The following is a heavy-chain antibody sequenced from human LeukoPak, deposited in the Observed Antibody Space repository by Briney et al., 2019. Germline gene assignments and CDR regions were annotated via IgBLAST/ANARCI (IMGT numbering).Heavy chain of an antibody. CDR1: GFTFSSYA. V-gene: IGHV3-23*01. Sequence: GGSLRLSCAASGFTFSSYAMSWVRQAPGKGLEWVSAISGSGGSTYYADSVKGRFTISRDNSKNTLYLQMNSLKTEDTAVYYCTTDPIAALYYFDYWGQGTLVTVSS. CDR2: ISGSGGST. CDR3: TTDPIAALYYFDY. D-gene: IGHD6-13*01. J-gene: IGHJ4*02.